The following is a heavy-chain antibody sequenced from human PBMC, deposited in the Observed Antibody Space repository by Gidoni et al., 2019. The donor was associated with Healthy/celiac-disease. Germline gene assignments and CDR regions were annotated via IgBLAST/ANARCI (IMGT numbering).Heavy chain of an antibody. Sequence: EVQLLESGGGLVQPGGSLRLSCAASGFTFSSYAMSWVRQAPGKGLEWVSAISGRGGSTYYADAVKGRFTISRDNSKNTLYLQMNSLRAEDTAVYYCAQRGLLQHIDYWGQGTLVTVSS. CDR2: ISGRGGST. CDR3: AQRGLLQHIDY. D-gene: IGHD2-21*01. V-gene: IGHV3-23*01. J-gene: IGHJ4*02. CDR1: GFTFSSYA.